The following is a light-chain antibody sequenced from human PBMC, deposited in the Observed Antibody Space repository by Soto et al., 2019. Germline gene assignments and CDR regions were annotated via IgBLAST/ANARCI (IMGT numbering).Light chain of an antibody. CDR3: QQYLNYPYT. J-gene: IGKJ2*01. CDR2: EAS. CDR1: QSPSGW. Sequence: DIQMTQSPSILSASVGDTVTISCRASQSPSGWLAWYQQRPGEAPNLLTYEASNLQSGVPSRFSGSGSGTEFTLTISSLQPDDFATYYCQQYLNYPYTFGQGTKLEIK. V-gene: IGKV1-5*03.